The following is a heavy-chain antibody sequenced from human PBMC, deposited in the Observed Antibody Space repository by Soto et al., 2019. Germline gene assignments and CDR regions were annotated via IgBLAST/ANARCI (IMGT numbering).Heavy chain of an antibody. CDR2: ISSSSSTI. V-gene: IGHV3-48*01. D-gene: IGHD2-8*01. Sequence: EVQLVESGGGLVQPGGSLRLSCAASGFTFSSYSMNWVRQAPGKGLEWVSYISSSSSTIYYADYVKCRFTISRDNAKNSLYLQMNSLRAEDTAVYYCARDRVVLMVYATDAFDIWGQGTMVTVSS. CDR3: ARDRVVLMVYATDAFDI. CDR1: GFTFSSYS. J-gene: IGHJ3*02.